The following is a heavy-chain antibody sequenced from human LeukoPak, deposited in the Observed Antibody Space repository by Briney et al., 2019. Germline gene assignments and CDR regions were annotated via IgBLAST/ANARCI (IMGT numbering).Heavy chain of an antibody. D-gene: IGHD3-10*01. J-gene: IGHJ4*02. CDR1: GYTFTSYD. Sequence: ASVKVSCKASGYTFTSYDINWVRQATGQGLEWMGWINPNSGGTNYAQKFQGWVTMTRDTSISTAYMELSRLRSDDTAVYYCARARFGELGVANDYWGQGTLVTVSS. CDR3: ARARFGELGVANDY. CDR2: INPNSGGT. V-gene: IGHV1-2*04.